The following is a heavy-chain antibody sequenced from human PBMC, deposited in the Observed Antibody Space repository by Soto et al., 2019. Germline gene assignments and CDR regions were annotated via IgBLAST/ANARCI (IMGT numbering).Heavy chain of an antibody. CDR2: MSGSSSTT. J-gene: IGHJ4*02. V-gene: IGHV3-23*01. Sequence: GSLRLSCATSGLTFSNYAMSWVRQAPGGGLEWVSSMSGSSSTTYYADSVRGRFTISRDRSKNTLYLQMSSLRAEDTVLYYCAKNQERELPRVIDFWGQGTLVTVSS. CDR3: AKNQERELPRVIDF. D-gene: IGHD1-7*01. CDR1: GLTFSNYA.